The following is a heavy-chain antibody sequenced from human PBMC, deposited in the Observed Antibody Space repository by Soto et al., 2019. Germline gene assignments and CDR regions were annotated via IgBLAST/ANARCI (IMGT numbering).Heavy chain of an antibody. CDR2: IIPIFGTA. J-gene: IGHJ4*02. V-gene: IGHV1-69*01. CDR1: GGTFSSYS. Sequence: QVQLVQSGAEVKKPGSSVKVSCKASGGTFSSYSITWVRQAPGQGLEWMGEIIPIFGTANYTQTFQGRVTMSAVESTSTAYMALSSLRSEDSAVYYCARDGGRHSGGIDYWGQGTLATASS. D-gene: IGHD1-26*01. CDR3: ARDGGRHSGGIDY.